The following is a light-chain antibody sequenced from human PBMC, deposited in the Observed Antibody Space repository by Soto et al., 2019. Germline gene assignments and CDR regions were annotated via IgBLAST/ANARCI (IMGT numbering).Light chain of an antibody. J-gene: IGKJ2*01. V-gene: IGKV2-28*01. CDR2: LGS. CDR3: MQALQTPPT. Sequence: DLVMTQSPLSLPVTPGEPASISCRSSQSLLHSNGYNYLDWYLQKPGQSPQLLIYLGSNRASGVPDRFSGSGSGTDFTLTISRVEAEDVGVYYCMQALQTPPTFGQGTKLEIK. CDR1: QSLLHSNGYNY.